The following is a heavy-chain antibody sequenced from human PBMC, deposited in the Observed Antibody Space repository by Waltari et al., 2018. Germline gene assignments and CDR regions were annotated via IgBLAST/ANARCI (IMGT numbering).Heavy chain of an antibody. CDR1: GYSISSGYY. V-gene: IGHV4-38-2*02. Sequence: QVQLQESGPGLVKPSETLSLTCTVSGYSISSGYYWGWIRQPPGKGLEWIGSIYHSGSTYYNPSLKIRVTISVDTSKNQFSLKLSSVTAADTAVYYCAREPIVGATAFWYFDLWGRGTLVTVSS. D-gene: IGHD1-26*01. CDR3: AREPIVGATAFWYFDL. CDR2: IYHSGST. J-gene: IGHJ2*01.